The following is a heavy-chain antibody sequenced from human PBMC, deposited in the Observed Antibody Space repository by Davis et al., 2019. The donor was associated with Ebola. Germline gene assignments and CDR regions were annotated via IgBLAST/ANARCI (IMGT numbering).Heavy chain of an antibody. CDR2: IYYSGST. Sequence: SETLSLTCAVYGGSFSGYYWSWIRQPPGKGLEWIGYIYYSGSTNYNPSLKSRVTISVDTSKNQFSLKLSSVTAADTAVYYCARVAMVRGVIIEDYGMDVWGQGTTVTVSS. J-gene: IGHJ6*02. CDR3: ARVAMVRGVIIEDYGMDV. V-gene: IGHV4-59*08. CDR1: GGSFSGYY. D-gene: IGHD3-10*01.